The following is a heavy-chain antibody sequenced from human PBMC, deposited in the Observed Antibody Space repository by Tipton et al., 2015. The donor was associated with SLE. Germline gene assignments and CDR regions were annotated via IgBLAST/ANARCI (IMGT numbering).Heavy chain of an antibody. CDR3: ARSGWELPIDY. CDR2: IYYSGIT. J-gene: IGHJ4*02. CDR1: GGSISSSDYD. Sequence: TLSLTCTVSGGSISSSDYDWGWIRQPPGKGLEWIASIYYSGITYYNSSLKSRVTISVDTSKNQFSLKLSSVTAADTAVYYCARSGWELPIDYWGQGTLVTVSS. D-gene: IGHD1-26*01. V-gene: IGHV4-39*01.